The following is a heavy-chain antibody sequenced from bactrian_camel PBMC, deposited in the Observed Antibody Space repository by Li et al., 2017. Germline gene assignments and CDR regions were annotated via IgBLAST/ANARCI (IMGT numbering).Heavy chain of an antibody. Sequence: HVQLVESGGGSVQAGGSLTLACEFSGSTYGNCMGWFRQAPGKEREGLAALYSDGSVKYADSVMGRFLIDKDVARNKLLLHMNNLQPEDTAMYYCASVVGLSGCTLSKDDYTYWGQGTQVTVS. V-gene: IGHV3S55*01. CDR1: GSTYGNC. CDR3: ASVVGLSGCTLSKDDYTY. CDR2: LYSDGSV. D-gene: IGHD4*01. J-gene: IGHJ4*01.